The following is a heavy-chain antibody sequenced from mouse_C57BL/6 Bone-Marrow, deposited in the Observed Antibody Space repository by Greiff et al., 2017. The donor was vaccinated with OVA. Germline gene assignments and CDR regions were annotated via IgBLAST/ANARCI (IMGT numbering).Heavy chain of an antibody. J-gene: IGHJ4*01. D-gene: IGHD1-1*01. CDR2: ITPNYGTT. V-gene: IGHV1-39*01. CDR3: ARGGYGSSRGAMDY. Sequence: VQLQQSGPELVKPGASVKISCKASGYSFTDYNMNWVKQSNGKSLEWIGVITPNYGTTSSNQKFKGKATLTVDQSSSTAYMQLNSLTSEDSAVYYCARGGYGSSRGAMDYWGQGTSVTVSS. CDR1: GYSFTDYN.